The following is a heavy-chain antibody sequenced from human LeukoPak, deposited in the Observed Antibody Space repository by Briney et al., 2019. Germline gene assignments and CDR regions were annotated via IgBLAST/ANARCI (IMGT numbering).Heavy chain of an antibody. V-gene: IGHV3-30*02. CDR2: IRYDGSNK. Sequence: PGGSLRLSCAASGFTFSSYGMHWVRQAPGKGLEWVAFIRYDGSNKYFADSVKGRFTISRDNAKNSLYLQMNSLRAEDTAVYYCARESHTAMGAFDYWGQGTLVTVSS. CDR3: ARESHTAMGAFDY. J-gene: IGHJ4*02. D-gene: IGHD5-18*01. CDR1: GFTFSSYG.